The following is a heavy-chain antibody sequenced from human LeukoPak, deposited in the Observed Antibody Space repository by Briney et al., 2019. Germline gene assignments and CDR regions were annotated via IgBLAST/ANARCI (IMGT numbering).Heavy chain of an antibody. V-gene: IGHV1-46*01. CDR2: INPSGGST. D-gene: IGHD6-19*01. J-gene: IGHJ4*02. CDR3: ARELAVAGGYYFDY. CDR1: GYTFTSYY. Sequence: ASVKVSCKASGYTFTSYYIHWVRQAPGQGLEWMGLINPSGGSTNYAQKFQGRVTITRDTSASTAYMELSSLRSEDMAVYYCARELAVAGGYYFDYWGQGTLVTVSS.